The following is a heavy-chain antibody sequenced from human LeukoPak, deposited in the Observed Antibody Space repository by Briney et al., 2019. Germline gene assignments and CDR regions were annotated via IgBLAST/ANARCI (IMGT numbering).Heavy chain of an antibody. Sequence: SETLSLTCAVSGGSISSGGYSWSWIRQPPGKGLEWIGYIYYSGSTNYNPSLKSRVTISVDTSKNQFSLKLSSVTAADTAVYYCARGRWELLVWGQGTLVTVSS. D-gene: IGHD1-26*01. CDR2: IYYSGST. J-gene: IGHJ4*02. CDR3: ARGRWELLV. CDR1: GGSISSGGYS. V-gene: IGHV4-61*08.